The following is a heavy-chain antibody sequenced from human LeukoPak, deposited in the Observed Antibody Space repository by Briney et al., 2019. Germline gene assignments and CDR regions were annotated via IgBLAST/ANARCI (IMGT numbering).Heavy chain of an antibody. J-gene: IGHJ4*02. CDR3: ARVGPVYCSSTSCYNFDY. V-gene: IGHV1-3*01. Sequence: ASVKVSFKASGYAFTSYAMHWVRQAPGQRLEWMGWINAGNGNTKYSQKFQGRVTITRDTSASTAYMELSSLRSEDTAVYYCARVGPVYCSSTSCYNFDYWGQGTLVTVSS. CDR1: GYAFTSYA. D-gene: IGHD2-2*02. CDR2: INAGNGNT.